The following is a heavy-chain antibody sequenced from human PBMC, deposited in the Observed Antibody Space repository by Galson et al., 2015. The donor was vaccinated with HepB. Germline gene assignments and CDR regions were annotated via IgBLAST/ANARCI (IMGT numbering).Heavy chain of an antibody. CDR3: ARVYWARVVVITFDY. Sequence: SLRLSCAASGFTFSSYSMNWVRQAPGKGLEWVSYISSSSSTIYYADSVKGRFTISRDNAKNSLYLQMDSLRAEDTAVYYCARVYWARVVVITFDYWGQGTLVTVSS. V-gene: IGHV3-48*04. CDR1: GFTFSSYS. CDR2: ISSSSSTI. D-gene: IGHD3-22*01. J-gene: IGHJ4*02.